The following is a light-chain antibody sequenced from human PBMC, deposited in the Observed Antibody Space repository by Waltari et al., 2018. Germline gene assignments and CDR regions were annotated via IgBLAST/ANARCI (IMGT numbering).Light chain of an antibody. J-gene: IGKJ2*01. CDR1: QNINIW. V-gene: IGKV1-5*03. Sequence: DIQMTQSPSTLSASVGDRVTITCRASQNINIWLAWYQQKPGEAPGLLMNRASNLKSGVPSRFSGSGSGTEFALTIDSLQPDDFATYYCQQHNSFPVTFGQGTKLEIK. CDR3: QQHNSFPVT. CDR2: RAS.